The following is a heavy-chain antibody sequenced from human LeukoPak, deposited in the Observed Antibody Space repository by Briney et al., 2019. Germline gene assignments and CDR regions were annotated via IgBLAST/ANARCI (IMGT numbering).Heavy chain of an antibody. J-gene: IGHJ4*02. V-gene: IGHV3-30*04. CDR1: GFNLNIYL. Sequence: GGSLRLSCAASGFNLNIYLIHWVRQAPGKGLEWVGLISSDGNKKYYADSVRGRFTISRDNSKNTLYLQMNSLRAEDTAIYYCARGERLLSFLKWGQGTLVTVSS. CDR3: ARGERLLSFLK. D-gene: IGHD3-3*01. CDR2: ISSDGNKK.